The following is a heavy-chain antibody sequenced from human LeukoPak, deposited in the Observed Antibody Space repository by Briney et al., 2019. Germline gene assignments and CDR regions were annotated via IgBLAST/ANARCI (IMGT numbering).Heavy chain of an antibody. CDR1: GGSISSGSYY. CDR3: ARDALEIDPYYFDP. J-gene: IGHJ4*02. D-gene: IGHD1-1*01. V-gene: IGHV4-61*02. CDR2: VYRSGST. Sequence: PSETLSLTCTVSGGSISSGSYYWTWIRQSAGKGLEWIGRVYRSGSTNYNPSLKSRVSVSIDTSRNQFSLKLSSVTVADTAVYYCARDALEIDPYYFDPWGQGTLVTVSS.